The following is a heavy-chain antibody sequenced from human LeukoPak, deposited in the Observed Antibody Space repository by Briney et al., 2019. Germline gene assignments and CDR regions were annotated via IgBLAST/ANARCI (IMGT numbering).Heavy chain of an antibody. Sequence: SETLSLTCTVSGGSISSSSYYWGWIRQPPGKGLEWIGSIYYSGSTYYNPSLKSRVTISVDTSKSQFSLKLSSVTAADTAVYYCARVVMYYYDSSGYNTGSPWGQGTLVTVSS. V-gene: IGHV4-39*07. D-gene: IGHD3-22*01. J-gene: IGHJ5*02. CDR2: IYYSGST. CDR1: GGSISSSSYY. CDR3: ARVVMYYYDSSGYNTGSP.